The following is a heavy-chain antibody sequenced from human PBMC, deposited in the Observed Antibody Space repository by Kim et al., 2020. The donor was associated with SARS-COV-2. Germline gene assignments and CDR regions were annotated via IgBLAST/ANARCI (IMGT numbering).Heavy chain of an antibody. CDR2: VSGSGGST. Sequence: GGSLRLSCAASGFTFSTYAMSWVRQAPGKGLEWVSSVSGSGGSTYHADSAKSRFTISRDNSKNTLYLQMNSLRAEDTAVYYCAKGRSDNIAAAFNYWGQG. V-gene: IGHV3-23*01. J-gene: IGHJ4*02. D-gene: IGHD6-13*01. CDR3: AKGRSDNIAAAFNY. CDR1: GFTFSTYA.